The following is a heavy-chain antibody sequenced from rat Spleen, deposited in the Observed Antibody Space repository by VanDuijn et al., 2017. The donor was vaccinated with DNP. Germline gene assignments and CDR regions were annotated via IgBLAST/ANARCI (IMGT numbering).Heavy chain of an antibody. J-gene: IGHJ2*01. Sequence: EVQLVGSDGGLVQPGKSLKLSCAASGFTFSDYAMAWVRQSPKKGLEWVATVIYDSSSTYYRDSVKGRFTISRDNAKNTLYLQMDSLRSEDTATYYCATHQYGYNIYWGQGVMVTVSS. CDR3: ATHQYGYNIY. D-gene: IGHD1-9*01. V-gene: IGHV5-17*01. CDR2: VIYDSSST. CDR1: GFTFSDYA.